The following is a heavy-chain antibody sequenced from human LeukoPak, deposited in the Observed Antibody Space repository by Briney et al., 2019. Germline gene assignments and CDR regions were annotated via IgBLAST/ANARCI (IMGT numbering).Heavy chain of an antibody. D-gene: IGHD3-9*01. CDR1: GGSISSYY. CDR2: IYYSGST. CDR3: ARDVLRYFDWLLPPYFDY. V-gene: IGHV4-59*01. J-gene: IGHJ4*02. Sequence: TSETLSLTCTVSGGSISSYYWSWIRQPPGKGLEWIGYIYYSGSTNYDPSLKSRVTISVDTSKNQFSLKLSSVTAADTAVYYCARDVLRYFDWLLPPYFDYWGQGTLVTVSS.